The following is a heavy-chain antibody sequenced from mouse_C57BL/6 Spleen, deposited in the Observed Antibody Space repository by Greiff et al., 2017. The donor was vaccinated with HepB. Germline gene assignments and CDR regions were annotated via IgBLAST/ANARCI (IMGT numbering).Heavy chain of an antibody. J-gene: IGHJ1*03. Sequence: VQLKQSGAELVRPGASVTLSCKASGYTFTDYEMHWVKQTPVHGLEWIGAIDPETGGTAYNQKFKGKAILTADKSSSTAYMELRSLTSEDSAVYYCTRSYFLDVWGTGTTVTVSS. D-gene: IGHD1-1*01. CDR1: GYTFTDYE. CDR2: IDPETGGT. CDR3: TRSYFLDV. V-gene: IGHV1-15*01.